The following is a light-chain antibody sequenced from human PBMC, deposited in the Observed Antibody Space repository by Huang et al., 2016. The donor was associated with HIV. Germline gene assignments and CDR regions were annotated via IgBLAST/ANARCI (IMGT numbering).Light chain of an antibody. J-gene: IGKJ4*01. Sequence: EIVLTQSPATLSVFLGDTVSLSCRASQDISNYLVWYQQKPGQAPRLLIYDASIRPAGVSDRFSGSGAGTDFTLTINGLESEDFAFYYCQQRGSRVTFGGGT. CDR3: QQRGSRVT. CDR2: DAS. CDR1: QDISNY. V-gene: IGKV3-11*01.